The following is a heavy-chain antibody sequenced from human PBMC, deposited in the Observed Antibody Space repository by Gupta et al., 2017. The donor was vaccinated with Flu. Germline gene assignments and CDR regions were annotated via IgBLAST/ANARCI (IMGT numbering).Heavy chain of an antibody. CDR1: GGSFSGYY. CDR2: INHSGST. V-gene: IGHV4-34*02. J-gene: IGHJ5*02. CDR3: AGYQLLYRFDP. D-gene: IGHD2-2*02. Sequence: QVQLQQWGAGLLKPSETLSLPCAVYGGSFSGYYWSWIRQSPGKGLEWIGEINHSGSTKYNPSLKSRVTISADTSKKQFSLKLSSVTAADTAVYYCAGYQLLYRFDPWGQGTLVTVSA.